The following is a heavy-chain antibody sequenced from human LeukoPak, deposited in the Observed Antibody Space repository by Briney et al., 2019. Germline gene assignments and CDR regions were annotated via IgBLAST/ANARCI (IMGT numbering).Heavy chain of an antibody. CDR1: GFTFTNNA. D-gene: IGHD1-26*01. CDR3: AKDRGWELRILDY. J-gene: IGHJ4*02. Sequence: GTLRLSCSPSGFTFTNNAMDWVRRAPGERLQWVAFIRYDGSHDGSNKYYADSVKGRFTISRDNSKNTLYLQMNSLKPEDTAVYYCAKDRGWELRILDYWGQGTLVTVSS. CDR2: IRYDGSHDGSNK. V-gene: IGHV3-30*02.